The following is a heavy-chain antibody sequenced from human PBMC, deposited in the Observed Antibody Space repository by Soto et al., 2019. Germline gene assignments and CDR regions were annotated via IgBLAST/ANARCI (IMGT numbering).Heavy chain of an antibody. D-gene: IGHD3-22*01. CDR2: IYHSGST. J-gene: IGHJ5*02. V-gene: IGHV4-30-2*01. CDR1: DSSVSSGGCF. Sequence: SETLCQTCVVSDSSVSSGGCFWRWIREPPGKGLEWIGYIYHSGSTYYNPSLKSRVTISVDRSKNQFSLKLSSVTAADTAVYYCARVGRPGTYYYDSGGYSDWFDPWGQGTLVTVSS. CDR3: ARVGRPGTYYYDSGGYSDWFDP.